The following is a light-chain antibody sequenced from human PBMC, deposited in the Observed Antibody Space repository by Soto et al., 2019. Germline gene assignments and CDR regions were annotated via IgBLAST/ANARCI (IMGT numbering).Light chain of an antibody. CDR3: QQYGNSRWT. Sequence: EIVLTQSPVTLSLSPGERATLSCRASQNVSSRYLAWYQQKPGQAPRLLISGASTRATGIPDRFSGSGSGTDFTLTISRLEPEDFAVYYCQQYGNSRWTFGQGTKVEIK. V-gene: IGKV3-20*01. CDR1: QNVSSRY. J-gene: IGKJ1*01. CDR2: GAS.